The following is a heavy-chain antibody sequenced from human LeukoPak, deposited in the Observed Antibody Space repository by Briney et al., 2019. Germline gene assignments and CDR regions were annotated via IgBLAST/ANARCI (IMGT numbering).Heavy chain of an antibody. CDR1: GFTFNHYG. CDR3: AKDLYDSSGYYRGTFDY. V-gene: IGHV3-30*18. CDR2: ISYDGSNK. Sequence: GGSLRLSCASSGFTFNHYGLHWGRQAPGRGLEWLALISYDGSNKYYADSVKGRFSISRDNSKNTLYLQMNSLRAEDTAVYYCAKDLYDSSGYYRGTFDYWGQGTLVTVSS. J-gene: IGHJ4*02. D-gene: IGHD3-22*01.